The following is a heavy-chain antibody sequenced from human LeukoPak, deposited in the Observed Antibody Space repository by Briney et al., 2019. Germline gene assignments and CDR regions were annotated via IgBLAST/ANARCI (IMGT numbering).Heavy chain of an antibody. V-gene: IGHV3-23*01. D-gene: IGHD5-12*01. CDR2: ITDAVGST. CDR1: GFTFSSSS. J-gene: IGHJ4*02. Sequence: GGSLRLSCAASGFTFSSSSISWARQAPGKGLEWVSAITDAVGSTHYADSVKGRFTISSDNSKNTVYLQMNSLRPEDMAVYYCAKEIFSGLLYIDYWGQGTLVTVSS. CDR3: AKEIFSGLLYIDY.